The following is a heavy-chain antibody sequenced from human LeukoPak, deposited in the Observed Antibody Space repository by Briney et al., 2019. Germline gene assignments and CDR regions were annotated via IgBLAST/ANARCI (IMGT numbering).Heavy chain of an antibody. D-gene: IGHD1-1*01. J-gene: IGHJ6*03. CDR1: GYSISSGYY. V-gene: IGHV4-38-2*02. CDR3: ARRSDPKRFLEVNMDV. Sequence: SETLSLTCTVSGYSISSGYYWGWIRQPPGKGLEWSGRSYHSGSTYYNPSLKSRDTISVDTSKSQFSLKLSSVNAADTAVYYCARRSDPKRFLEVNMDVWGKGTTVTVSS. CDR2: SYHSGST.